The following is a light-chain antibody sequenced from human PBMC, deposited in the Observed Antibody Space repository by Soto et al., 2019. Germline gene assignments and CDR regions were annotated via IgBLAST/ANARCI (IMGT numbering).Light chain of an antibody. Sequence: EIVMTQSPATLSVSPGERATLSCRASQSVSSNLAWYQQKPCQAPRLLIYGASTRATGIPARFSGSGSGTEFTLTISSLPSEDFAVYYCQQYNNWPPVTFGGGTKVEIK. CDR2: GAS. J-gene: IGKJ4*01. CDR3: QQYNNWPPVT. CDR1: QSVSSN. V-gene: IGKV3-15*01.